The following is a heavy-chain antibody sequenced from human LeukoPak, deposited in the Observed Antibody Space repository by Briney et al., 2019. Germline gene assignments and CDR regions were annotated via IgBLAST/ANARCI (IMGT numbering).Heavy chain of an antibody. J-gene: IGHJ6*03. CDR3: ARYRAVSGVYYYYYMDV. CDR1: GGSISSNSYY. V-gene: IGHV4-39*07. CDR2: IYYSGST. Sequence: SETLSLTCAVSGGSISSNSYYWGWIRQPPGKGLEWIGSIYYSGSTNYNPSLKSRVTISVDTSKNQFSLKLSSVTAADTAVYYCARYRAVSGVYYYYYMDVWGKGTTVTVSS. D-gene: IGHD6-19*01.